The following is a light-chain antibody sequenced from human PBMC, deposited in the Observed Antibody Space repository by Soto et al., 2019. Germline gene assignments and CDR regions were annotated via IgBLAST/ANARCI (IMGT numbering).Light chain of an antibody. Sequence: IVLTQSPGPLSLSPGERATLSCRASQSVSSSYLAWYQQKPGQAPRILIYRASSRATGIPDRFSGRESGTDFTLTITTLEPEDFAVYYCQQYGSSLTLGGGTKVDIK. CDR2: RAS. CDR3: QQYGSSLT. V-gene: IGKV3-20*01. CDR1: QSVSSSY. J-gene: IGKJ4*01.